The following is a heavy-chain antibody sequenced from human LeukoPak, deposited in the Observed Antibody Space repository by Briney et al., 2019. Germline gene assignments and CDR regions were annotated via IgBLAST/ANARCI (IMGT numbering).Heavy chain of an antibody. CDR2: INHSGST. Sequence: SETLSLTCAVYGGSFSGYYWSWIRQPPGKGLEWIGEINHSGSTNYNPSLKSRVTISVDTSKNQFSLKLSSVTAADTAVYYCARGRRYFYDSSGYQYYFDYWGQGTLVTVSS. D-gene: IGHD3-22*01. CDR3: ARGRRYFYDSSGYQYYFDY. CDR1: GGSFSGYY. V-gene: IGHV4-34*01. J-gene: IGHJ4*02.